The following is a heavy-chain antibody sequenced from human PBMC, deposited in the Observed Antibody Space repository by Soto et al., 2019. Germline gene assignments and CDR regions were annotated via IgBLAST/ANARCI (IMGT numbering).Heavy chain of an antibody. Sequence: ASGKVSCKAYGYNLTTYGISWVRQAPGERLEWMGWISTYNGNTNDAQKLQGRVTMTTDTSTSTAYMELRSLRSEDTAVYYCAREFQQQTLDYWGQGTLVTVSS. V-gene: IGHV1-18*01. CDR3: AREFQQQTLDY. CDR1: GYNLTTYG. CDR2: ISTYNGNT. D-gene: IGHD6-13*01. J-gene: IGHJ4*02.